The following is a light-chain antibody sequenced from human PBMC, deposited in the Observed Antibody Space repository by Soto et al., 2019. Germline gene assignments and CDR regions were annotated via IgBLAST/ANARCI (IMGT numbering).Light chain of an antibody. CDR1: SSDVGGYNY. CDR2: EVS. J-gene: IGLJ2*01. Sequence: QSALTQPPSASGSPGQSVTLSCTGTSSDVGGYNYVSWDQQHPGKAPKLMIYEVSKRPSGVPDRFSGSKSGNTASLTVSGLQAEDESDYYCSSYAGSNVVFGGGTKLTVL. CDR3: SSYAGSNVV. V-gene: IGLV2-8*01.